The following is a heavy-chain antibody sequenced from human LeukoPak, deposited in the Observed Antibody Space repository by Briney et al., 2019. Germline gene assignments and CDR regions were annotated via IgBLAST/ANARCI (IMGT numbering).Heavy chain of an antibody. Sequence: PGGSLRLSCAASGFTFSNYEMNWVRQAPGKGLEWVSYISSSGSIIYYADSVKGRFTISRDNAKNSLYLQMNSLRAEDTAVFYCARATRRGGYCSSTTCLNWFDPWGQGTLVTVSS. CDR2: ISSSGSII. CDR1: GFTFSNYE. J-gene: IGHJ5*02. V-gene: IGHV3-48*03. CDR3: ARATRRGGYCSSTTCLNWFDP. D-gene: IGHD2-2*01.